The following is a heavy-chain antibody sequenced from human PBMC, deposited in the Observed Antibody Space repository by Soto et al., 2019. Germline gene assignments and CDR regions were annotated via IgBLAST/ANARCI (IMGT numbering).Heavy chain of an antibody. Sequence: PGGSLRLSCAASGFTFSSFAMHWVRQSPGKGLEWVAVISYDGTHKYYADSVKGRFTISRDNSKNTLYVQMNSLRAEDTAVYYCARRHDYGDYAFDYWGQGTLVTVSS. CDR2: ISYDGTHK. J-gene: IGHJ4*02. CDR1: GFTFSSFA. D-gene: IGHD4-17*01. V-gene: IGHV3-30-3*01. CDR3: ARRHDYGDYAFDY.